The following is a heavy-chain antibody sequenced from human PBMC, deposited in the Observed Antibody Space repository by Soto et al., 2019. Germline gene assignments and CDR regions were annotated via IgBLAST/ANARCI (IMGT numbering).Heavy chain of an antibody. CDR1: GDSISRGGYS. D-gene: IGHD6-6*01. J-gene: IGHJ6*02. CDR3: ARGSSSYYDYGMDV. CDR2: IYDSGST. Sequence: TLSLTCAVSGDSISRGGYSWTWIRQPPGKALEWIGNIYDSGSTSYNPSLKSRVTISVDTSKNQFSLRLTSVTAADTAVYFCARGSSSYYDYGMDVWGQGTTVTVS. V-gene: IGHV4-30-2*01.